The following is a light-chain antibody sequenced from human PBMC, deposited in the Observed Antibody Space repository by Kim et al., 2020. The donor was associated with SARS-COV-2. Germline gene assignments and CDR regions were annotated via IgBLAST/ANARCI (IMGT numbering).Light chain of an antibody. CDR1: QSVLHTSNNKNY. CDR3: QQYYSTPYT. V-gene: IGKV4-1*01. Sequence: DIVMTQSPDSLAVSLGERATINCKSSQSVLHTSNNKNYLAWCQQKPGQPPKLLLYWASTRESGVPDRIRGSGSGTDFTLTITSLQAEDVAVYYCQQYYSTPYTFGQGTKLEI. CDR2: WAS. J-gene: IGKJ2*01.